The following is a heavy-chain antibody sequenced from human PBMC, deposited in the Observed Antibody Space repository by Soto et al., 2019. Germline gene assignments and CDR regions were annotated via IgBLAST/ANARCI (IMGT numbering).Heavy chain of an antibody. CDR1: GGSISSSSYY. CDR3: ARDWYWNYGHWFDP. D-gene: IGHD1-7*01. V-gene: IGHV4-39*07. Sequence: PSETLSLTCTVSGGSISSSSYYWGWIRQPPGKGLEWIGNIYYSGNTYYNPSLKSRVTISVDTSKNQFSLELSSVTAADTAVYYCARDWYWNYGHWFDPWGQGTLVTVSS. J-gene: IGHJ5*02. CDR2: IYYSGNT.